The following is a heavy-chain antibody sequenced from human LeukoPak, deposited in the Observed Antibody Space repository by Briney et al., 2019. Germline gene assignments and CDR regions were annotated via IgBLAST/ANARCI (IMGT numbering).Heavy chain of an antibody. CDR2: IRSNSDSGTI. Sequence: PGGSLRLSCATSGFTFSNAWMNWVRQAPGKGLEWVGRIRSNSDSGTIDYAAPVKGRFTLSRDDSKTTLYLQMNSLKTEDTAVYHCTRDRGAYNLYDYWGQGTLVTVSS. CDR3: TRDRGAYNLYDY. J-gene: IGHJ4*02. CDR1: GFTFSNAW. D-gene: IGHD1-1*01. V-gene: IGHV3-15*07.